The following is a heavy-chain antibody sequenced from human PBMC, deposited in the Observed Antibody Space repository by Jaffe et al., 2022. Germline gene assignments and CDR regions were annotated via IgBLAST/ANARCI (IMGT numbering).Heavy chain of an antibody. V-gene: IGHV3-49*04. J-gene: IGHJ4*02. D-gene: IGHD2-15*01. CDR2: IRSKAYGGTT. CDR1: GFTFGDYA. Sequence: EVQLVESGGGLVQPGRSLRLSCTASGFTFGDYAMSWVRQAPGKGLEWVGFIRSKAYGGTTEYAASVKGRFTISRDDSKSIAYLQMNSLKTEDTAVYYCTRAPPGPGYWENKYYFDYWGQGTLVTVSS. CDR3: TRAPPGPGYWENKYYFDY.